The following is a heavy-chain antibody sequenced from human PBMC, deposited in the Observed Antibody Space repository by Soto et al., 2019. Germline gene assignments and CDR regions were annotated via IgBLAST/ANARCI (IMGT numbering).Heavy chain of an antibody. J-gene: IGHJ5*02. CDR1: GGSISSYY. Sequence: QVQLQESGPGLVKPSETLSLTCTVSGGSISSYYWSWIRQPAGKGLEWIGRIYTSGSTNYTPALKSRVTMSVDTSKNQFSLKLSSVTAADTAVYYGARGDYYGSLFDPWGQGTLVTVSS. CDR3: ARGDYYGSLFDP. V-gene: IGHV4-4*07. D-gene: IGHD3-10*01. CDR2: IYTSGST.